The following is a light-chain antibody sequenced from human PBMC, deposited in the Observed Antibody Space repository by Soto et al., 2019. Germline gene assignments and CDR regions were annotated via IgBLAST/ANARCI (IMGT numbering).Light chain of an antibody. J-gene: IGKJ3*01. CDR1: QSLLHSNGYNY. Sequence: DIVMTQSPLSLPVTPGEPASISCRSSQSLLHSNGYNYLDWYLQKPGQSPQLLIYLGSNRASGVPDRFSGSGSGTDFTLKISRVEAVDVGVYYCMQALQSPITFGPGTKVDIK. V-gene: IGKV2-28*01. CDR3: MQALQSPIT. CDR2: LGS.